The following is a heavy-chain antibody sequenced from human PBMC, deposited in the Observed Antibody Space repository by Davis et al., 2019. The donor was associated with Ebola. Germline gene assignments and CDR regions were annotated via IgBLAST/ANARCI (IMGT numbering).Heavy chain of an antibody. CDR1: GGSIGSFY. D-gene: IGHD3-22*01. Sequence: SETLSLTCTVSGGSIGSFYWSWVRQPPGKGLEWIGYIEFLGNTNYSPSLKSRVTISLDMSKSQVSLRLRSVTAADTAVYYCASQRTYYYDSSGYYTGNYFDYWGQGTLVTVSS. V-gene: IGHV4-59*01. CDR3: ASQRTYYYDSSGYYTGNYFDY. CDR2: IEFLGNT. J-gene: IGHJ4*02.